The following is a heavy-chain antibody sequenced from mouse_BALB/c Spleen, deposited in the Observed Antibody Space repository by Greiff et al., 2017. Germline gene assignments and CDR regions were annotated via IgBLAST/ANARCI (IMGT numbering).Heavy chain of an antibody. Sequence: VKLMESGPGLVAPSQCLSITCTVSGFSLTSYGVHWVRQPPGKGLAWLGVIWAGGSTNYNSALMSRLSISKDDSKSQVFLKMNNPQTDDTAMYYWAREGPSWDYWGQGTTLTVAS. CDR2: IWAGGST. V-gene: IGHV2-9*02. CDR3: AREGPSWDY. D-gene: IGHD1-1*01. CDR1: GFSLTSYG. J-gene: IGHJ2*01.